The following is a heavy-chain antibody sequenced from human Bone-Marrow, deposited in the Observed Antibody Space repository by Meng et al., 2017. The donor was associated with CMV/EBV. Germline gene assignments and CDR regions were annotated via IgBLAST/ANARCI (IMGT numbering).Heavy chain of an antibody. Sequence: GSLRLSCTVSGGSISGYYWSWIRQPPGKGLEWIGYIYYSGSTNYNPSLKSRVNISVDTTRNQFSLKVTSVSAADTAVYYCAREGTYGSESNYHNYFDYCGQGSLVTVAS. CDR1: GGSISGYY. CDR3: AREGTYGSESNYHNYFDY. D-gene: IGHD3-10*01. J-gene: IGHJ4*02. CDR2: IYYSGST. V-gene: IGHV4-59*01.